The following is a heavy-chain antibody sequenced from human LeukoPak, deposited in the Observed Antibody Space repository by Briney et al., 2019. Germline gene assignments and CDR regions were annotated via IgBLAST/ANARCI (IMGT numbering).Heavy chain of an antibody. CDR3: AKTYSPDY. Sequence: PGGSLRLSCAASGITFSSYAMTWVRQAPGKGLEWVSGISTSGGSTYYADSVKGRFTISRDNSKNTLSLQMNSLRAEDTAVYYCAKTYSPDYWGQGTLVTVSS. V-gene: IGHV3-23*01. J-gene: IGHJ4*02. D-gene: IGHD2-21*01. CDR2: ISTSGGST. CDR1: GITFSSYA.